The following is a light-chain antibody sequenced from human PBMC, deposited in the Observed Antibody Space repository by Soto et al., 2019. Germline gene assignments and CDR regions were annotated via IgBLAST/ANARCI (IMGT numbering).Light chain of an antibody. CDR1: SSDVGDYNF. CDR3: TTYTTSSTLV. Sequence: QSALTQPASVSGSPGQSITMSCTGTSSDVGDYNFVSWYQQHPGKAPKVVIYEVSNRPSGVSDRFSGSKSGNTASLTISGLQAEDEAEYFCTTYTTSSTLVFGTGTKVTVL. V-gene: IGLV2-14*01. J-gene: IGLJ1*01. CDR2: EVS.